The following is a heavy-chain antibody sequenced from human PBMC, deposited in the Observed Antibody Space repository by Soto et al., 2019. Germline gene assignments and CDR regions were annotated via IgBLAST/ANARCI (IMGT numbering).Heavy chain of an antibody. CDR1: GFTFSSHW. V-gene: IGHV3-7*03. CDR3: AREYTSTWSLYYFDY. CDR2: IKQDGSEK. J-gene: IGHJ4*02. D-gene: IGHD6-13*01. Sequence: GGSLRLSCVASGFTFSSHWMSWVRQAPGKGLEWVANIKQDGSEKNYVDSVKGRFTISRDNAKNSLYLQMNSLRVEDTAVYYCAREYTSTWSLYYFDYRGQGSPVTVSS.